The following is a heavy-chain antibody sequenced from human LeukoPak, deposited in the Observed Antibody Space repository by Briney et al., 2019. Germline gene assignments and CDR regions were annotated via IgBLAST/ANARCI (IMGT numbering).Heavy chain of an antibody. Sequence: PGGSLRLSCAASGFTFSTYYMNWVRQAPGKGLEWVSFISGSSTTVYYADSVKGRFTISRDNAKNSLYLQMNSLRAEDTAVYYCARPDLATGSYVDYWGQGILVTVSS. J-gene: IGHJ4*02. CDR2: ISGSSTTV. V-gene: IGHV3-48*01. D-gene: IGHD1-14*01. CDR3: ARPDLATGSYVDY. CDR1: GFTFSTYY.